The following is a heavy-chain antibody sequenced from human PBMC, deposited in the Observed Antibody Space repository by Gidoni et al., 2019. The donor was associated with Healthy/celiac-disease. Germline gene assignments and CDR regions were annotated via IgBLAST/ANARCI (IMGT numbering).Heavy chain of an antibody. D-gene: IGHD5-18*01. CDR1: GGSISSSSYY. CDR3: ARAHVDTAGVGTFDY. V-gene: IGHV4-39*07. Sequence: QLQLQESGPGLVKPSETLSLTCPVSGGSISSSSYYWGWIRQPPGKGLEWIGSIYYSGSTYFNPSLKIRVTISVDTSKNQFSLKLSSVTAADTAVYYCARAHVDTAGVGTFDYWGQGTLVTVSS. J-gene: IGHJ4*02. CDR2: IYYSGST.